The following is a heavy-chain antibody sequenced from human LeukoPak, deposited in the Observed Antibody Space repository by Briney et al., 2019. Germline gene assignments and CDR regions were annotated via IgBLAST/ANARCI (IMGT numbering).Heavy chain of an antibody. CDR2: SIPMYDTA. CDR1: GGSFSNYA. V-gene: IGHV1-69*05. Sequence: GSSVKVSCKSSGGSFSNYAISWVRQAPGQGLEWMGASIPMYDTANYAQKFQGRVTVTTDESTTTAYMELSSLTSGDTAVYFCARGDLKDSSSWYDRLDPWGQGTLVIVSA. CDR3: ARGDLKDSSSWYDRLDP. D-gene: IGHD6-13*01. J-gene: IGHJ5*02.